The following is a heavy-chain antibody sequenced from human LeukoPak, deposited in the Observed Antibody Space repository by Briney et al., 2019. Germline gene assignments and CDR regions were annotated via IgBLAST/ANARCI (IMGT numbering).Heavy chain of an antibody. CDR2: IYPGDSDT. D-gene: IGHD3-10*01. J-gene: IGHJ4*02. CDR1: GYSFTSYW. Sequence: GESLKISCKGSGYSFTSYWIGWVRQMPGKGLEWMGIIYPGDSDTRYSPSFQGQVTISADKSISTAYLQWSSLKASDTAMYYCARLGEVINLPYYFDYWGQGTLVTVSS. CDR3: ARLGEVINLPYYFDY. V-gene: IGHV5-51*01.